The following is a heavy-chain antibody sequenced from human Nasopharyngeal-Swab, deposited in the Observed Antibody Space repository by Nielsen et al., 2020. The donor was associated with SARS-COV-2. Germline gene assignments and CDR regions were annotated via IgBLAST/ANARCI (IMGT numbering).Heavy chain of an antibody. CDR3: ARVQWRDNAFDI. D-gene: IGHD6-19*01. CDR1: GFTFSDYY. V-gene: IGHV3-11*06. CDR2: ISSSSSYT. J-gene: IGHJ3*02. Sequence: GESPKIPCAASGFTFSDYYMSWIRQAPGKGLEWVSYISSSSSYTNYADSVKGRFTISRDNAKNSLYLQMNSLSAENTAVYYCARVQWRDNAFDIWGQGTMVTVSS.